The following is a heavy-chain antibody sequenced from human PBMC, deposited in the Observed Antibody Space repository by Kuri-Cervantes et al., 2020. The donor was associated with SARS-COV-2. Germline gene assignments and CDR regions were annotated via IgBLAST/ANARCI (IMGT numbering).Heavy chain of an antibody. V-gene: IGHV4-39*07. J-gene: IGHJ2*01. CDR3: ARGRGIAAAGTGSPAPGYFDL. CDR2: IYYSGST. D-gene: IGHD6-13*01. CDR1: GGSISSSSYY. Sequence: ESLKISCTVSGGSISSSSYYWGWIRQPPGKGLEWIGSIYYSGSTYYNPSLKSRVTISVDTSKNQFSLKLSFVTAADTAVYYCARGRGIAAAGTGSPAPGYFDLWGRGTLVTVSS.